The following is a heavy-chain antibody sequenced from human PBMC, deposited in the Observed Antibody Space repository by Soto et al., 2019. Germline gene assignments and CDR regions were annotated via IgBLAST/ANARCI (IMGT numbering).Heavy chain of an antibody. V-gene: IGHV3-23*01. J-gene: IGHJ3*02. CDR3: ARPRGYGVFDAVDI. CDR2: ISSTGGST. CDR1: GFVFRTEA. D-gene: IGHD4-17*01. Sequence: GGSLILSCAGSGFVFRTEALNWARQAPGKGLEWVAAISSTGGSTDYAESLRGRFSISRDNSINTLYLQMSSLSTEDTALYYCARPRGYGVFDAVDIWGQGTMVTVSS.